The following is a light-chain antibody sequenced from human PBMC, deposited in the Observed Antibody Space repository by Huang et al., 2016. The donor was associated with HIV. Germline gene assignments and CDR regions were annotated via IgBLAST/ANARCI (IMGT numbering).Light chain of an antibody. J-gene: IGKJ2*03. Sequence: DIQMTQSPSTLSASVGDRVTITCRASQSLSGWLDWYQQKPGKAPNLRIYKASSLRSGVPSRFTGSRSGTEFTLTISSLQADDFATYYCQQLHSSSYSFGQGTKVEMK. CDR3: QQLHSSSYS. V-gene: IGKV1-5*03. CDR2: KAS. CDR1: QSLSGW.